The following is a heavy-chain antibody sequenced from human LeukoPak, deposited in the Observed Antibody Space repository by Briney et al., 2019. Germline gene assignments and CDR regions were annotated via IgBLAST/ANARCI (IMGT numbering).Heavy chain of an antibody. D-gene: IGHD3-16*02. Sequence: GGSLRLSCAASGFTFTDFYMSWIRQAPGKGLEWVSYISSSGTTIYYADSVMGRFTISRDNAKNSLYLQMNSLRAEDTAVYYCARDVLSNHDAFDIWGQGTMVTVSS. CDR1: GFTFTDFY. CDR3: ARDVLSNHDAFDI. J-gene: IGHJ3*02. CDR2: ISSSGTTI. V-gene: IGHV3-11*01.